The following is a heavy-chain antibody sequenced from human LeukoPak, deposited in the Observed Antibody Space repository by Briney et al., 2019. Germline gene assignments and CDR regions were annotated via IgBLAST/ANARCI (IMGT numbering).Heavy chain of an antibody. V-gene: IGHV1-69*13. Sequence: SVKVSCMASGYTFTNYDINWVRQATGQGLEWMGGIIPIFGTANYAQKFQGRVTITADESTSTAYMELSSLRSEDTAVYYCARDLGCGGDCYYLDVWGQGTTVTVSS. D-gene: IGHD2-21*02. CDR1: GYTFTNYD. J-gene: IGHJ6*02. CDR2: IIPIFGTA. CDR3: ARDLGCGGDCYYLDV.